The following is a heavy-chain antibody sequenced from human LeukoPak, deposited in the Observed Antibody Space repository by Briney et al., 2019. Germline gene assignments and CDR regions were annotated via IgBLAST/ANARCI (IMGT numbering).Heavy chain of an antibody. CDR2: IVVGSGNT. CDR1: GFTFTSSA. CDR3: ASEDFTVTSKYYFDY. V-gene: IGHV1-58*02. J-gene: IGHJ4*02. Sequence: SVKVSCKASGFTFTSSAMQWVRQARGQRLEWIGWIVVGSGNTNYAQKFQERVTITRDMSTSTAYMELSSLRAEDTAVYYCASEDFTVTSKYYFDYWGQGTLVTVSS. D-gene: IGHD4-17*01.